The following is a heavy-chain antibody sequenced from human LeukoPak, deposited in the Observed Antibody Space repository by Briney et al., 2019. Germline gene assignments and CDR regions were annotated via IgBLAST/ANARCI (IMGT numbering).Heavy chain of an antibody. Sequence: PGGSLRLSCAASGFTFSSYWMTWVRQAPGKGLEWVANIKHNGDELNYVDSVEDRFTISRDNAKNSLYLHMTSLRAEDTAVYYCARDRPVNDFWSGYFNWYFDLWGRGTLVTVSS. V-gene: IGHV3-7*01. CDR3: ARDRPVNDFWSGYFNWYFDL. J-gene: IGHJ2*01. CDR1: GFTFSSYW. CDR2: IKHNGDEL. D-gene: IGHD3-3*01.